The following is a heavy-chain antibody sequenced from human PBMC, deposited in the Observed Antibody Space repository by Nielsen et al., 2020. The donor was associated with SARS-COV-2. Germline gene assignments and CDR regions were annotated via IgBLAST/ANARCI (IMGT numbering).Heavy chain of an antibody. Sequence: GGVLRLSCAASGFTFSTYGMHWVRQAPGKGLEWVAAISYDGSNKYYVDSVKGRFTISRDNSKNTLYLQMSSLREEDTAVYYCAKDWTAIVVVPSGGVDYWGQGTLVTVSS. V-gene: IGHV3-30*18. CDR1: GFTFSTYG. J-gene: IGHJ4*02. D-gene: IGHD2-15*01. CDR3: AKDWTAIVVVPSGGVDY. CDR2: ISYDGSNK.